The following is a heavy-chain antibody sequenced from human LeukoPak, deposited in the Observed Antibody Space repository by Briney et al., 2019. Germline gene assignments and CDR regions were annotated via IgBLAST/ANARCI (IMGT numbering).Heavy chain of an antibody. V-gene: IGHV3-23*01. J-gene: IGHJ4*02. Sequence: GGSLRLSCAASGFTFSFYVMNWVRQAPGKGLEWVSGISGGGSTTYYVDSVKGRFIISRDNSKNTLYLQMSSLRAEDTAVYYCAEKSDSGSWDYFDYWGQGTLVTVSS. CDR1: GFTFSFYV. CDR3: AEKSDSGSWDYFDY. CDR2: ISGGGSTT. D-gene: IGHD3-10*01.